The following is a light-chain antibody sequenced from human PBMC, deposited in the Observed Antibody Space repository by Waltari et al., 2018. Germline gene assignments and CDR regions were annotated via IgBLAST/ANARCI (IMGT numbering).Light chain of an antibody. CDR2: DVT. Sequence: QSALTQPASVSGSPGQSITISCTGTSSDVGGYNFVSWYQQHPGKVPKLIIYDVTNRPSWVSNRFSVSKSGNTASLTISGLQAEDEADYYCSSYTTSSTYVFGTGTKVTVL. V-gene: IGLV2-14*03. CDR1: SSDVGGYNF. CDR3: SSYTTSSTYV. J-gene: IGLJ1*01.